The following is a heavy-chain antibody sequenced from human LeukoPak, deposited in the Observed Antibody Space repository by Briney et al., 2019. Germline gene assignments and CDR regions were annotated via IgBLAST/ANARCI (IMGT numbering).Heavy chain of an antibody. D-gene: IGHD3-10*01. CDR3: ARDAVRGVIITGYFDY. Sequence: GGSLRLSCAASGFTFSSYAMHWVRQAPGKGLEWVAVISYDGSNKYYADSVKGRFTISRGNSKNTLYLQMNSLRAEDTAVYYCARDAVRGVIITGYFDYWGQGTLVTVSS. CDR1: GFTFSSYA. CDR2: ISYDGSNK. J-gene: IGHJ4*02. V-gene: IGHV3-30*04.